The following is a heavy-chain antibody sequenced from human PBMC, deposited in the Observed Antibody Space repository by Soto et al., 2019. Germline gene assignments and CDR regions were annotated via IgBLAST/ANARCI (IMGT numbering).Heavy chain of an antibody. Sequence: QVQLVQSGAEVKKPGSSVKVSCKASGGTFSSYTISWVRQAPGQGLEWMGRIIPILGIANYAQKFQGRVTISADKSTNTAYMELSSLRSEDTAVYYCAREPTRDPPGIAVAGNYWGQGTLVTVSS. J-gene: IGHJ4*02. CDR1: GGTFSSYT. CDR3: AREPTRDPPGIAVAGNY. CDR2: IIPILGIA. D-gene: IGHD6-19*01. V-gene: IGHV1-69*08.